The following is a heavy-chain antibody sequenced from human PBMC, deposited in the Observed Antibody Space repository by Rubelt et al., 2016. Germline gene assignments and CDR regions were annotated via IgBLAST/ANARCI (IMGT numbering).Heavy chain of an antibody. CDR2: NYYSGST. D-gene: IGHD2-21*01. Sequence: QVQLQESGPGLVKPSETLSLTCTVSGGSISSYYWSWIRQPPGKGLEWIGYNYYSGSTNYNRAQLSRVHIVRHSSKDPVYLKVGCVTAAYTAVDYCARGGGAEGAFDYWGQGTLVTVSS. CDR1: GGSISSYY. J-gene: IGHJ4*02. CDR3: ARGGGAEGAFDY. V-gene: IGHV4-59*08.